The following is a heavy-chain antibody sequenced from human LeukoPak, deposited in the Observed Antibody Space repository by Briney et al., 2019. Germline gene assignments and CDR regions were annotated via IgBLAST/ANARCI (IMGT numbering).Heavy chain of an antibody. CDR3: LLNYYASGSYSEY. D-gene: IGHD3-10*01. J-gene: IGHJ4*02. V-gene: IGHV1-24*01. Sequence: ASVKVSCKVSGLTELSIHWVRQAPGKGLEWMGGFDPEDGETIYAQKFQGRVTMTEDTSTDIAYMELSSLRSEDTAVYYCLLNYYASGSYSEYWGQGTLVTVSS. CDR2: FDPEDGET. CDR1: GLTELS.